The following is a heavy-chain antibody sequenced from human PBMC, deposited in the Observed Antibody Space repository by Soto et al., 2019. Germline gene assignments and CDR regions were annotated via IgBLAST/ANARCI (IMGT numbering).Heavy chain of an antibody. Sequence: PSETLSVTGAVSVYSISSGCFWGCIRQPPGKGLEWIANMYHDGNTHYNPSLKSRVTMSVDTSKNQFSLKLNSVTAADTAVYYCARESYSGYHSYDYWGQGILVTVSS. V-gene: IGHV4-38-2*02. CDR1: VYSISSGCF. D-gene: IGHD5-12*01. CDR3: ARESYSGYHSYDY. J-gene: IGHJ4*02. CDR2: MYHDGNT.